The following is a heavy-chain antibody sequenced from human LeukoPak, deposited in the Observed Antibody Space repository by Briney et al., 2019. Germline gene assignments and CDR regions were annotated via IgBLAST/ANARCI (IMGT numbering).Heavy chain of an antibody. CDR1: GGSISSGGYY. D-gene: IGHD3-9*01. V-gene: IGHV4-31*03. CDR3: ARKSDRLRYFDWLLPDYYYYYMDV. Sequence: SQTLSLTCTVSGGSISSGGYYWSWIRQHPGKGLEWIGYIYYSGSTYYNPSLKSRVTISVDTSKNQFSLKLSSVTAADTAVYYCARKSDRLRYFDWLLPDYYYYYMDVWGKGTTVTVSS. CDR2: IYYSGST. J-gene: IGHJ6*03.